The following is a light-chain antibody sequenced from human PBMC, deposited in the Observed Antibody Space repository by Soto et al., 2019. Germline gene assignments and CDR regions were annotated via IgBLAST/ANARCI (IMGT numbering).Light chain of an antibody. V-gene: IGLV1-47*02. CDR3: AAWDDSLSGPV. Sequence: QSALTQPPSASGTPGQRVTISCSGSSSNIGSNYVYWYQQLPGTAPKLLIYSNNQRPSGVPDRFSGSKSGTSASLAISGLRSEDEADYYCAAWDDSLSGPVFGGGTQLTVL. CDR2: SNN. CDR1: SSNIGSNY. J-gene: IGLJ3*02.